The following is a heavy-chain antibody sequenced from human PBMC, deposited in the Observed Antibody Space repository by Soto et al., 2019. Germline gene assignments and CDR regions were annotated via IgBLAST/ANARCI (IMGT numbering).Heavy chain of an antibody. V-gene: IGHV4-30-4*01. J-gene: IGHJ6*01. D-gene: IGHD3-9*01. Sequence: SETLSLACTVSGGSIRTGDYYWSWVRQPPGKGLEWIGYIYHNGNTYYSPSLESRITISVDTSQNQFSLKLNSVTAADTAVYYCARGVEGYDPLTGYYHPYYDGMDVWGLGTTVTVS. CDR2: IYHNGNT. CDR3: ARGVEGYDPLTGYYHPYYDGMDV. CDR1: GGSIRTGDYY.